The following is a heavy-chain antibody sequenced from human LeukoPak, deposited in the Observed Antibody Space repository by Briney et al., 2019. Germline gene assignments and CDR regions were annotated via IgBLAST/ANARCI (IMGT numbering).Heavy chain of an antibody. D-gene: IGHD7-27*01. CDR2: IYYSGST. V-gene: IGHV4-39*01. CDR1: GGSISRSNTY. CDR3: ASLLNGGVSHWFDP. Sequence: SETLSLTCTVSGGSISRSNTYWGWIRQPPGKGLEWIATIYYSGSTYYNPSLKSRVTMSVDASKNQFSLKLSSVTAADTAVYYCASLLNGGVSHWFDPWGQGTLVTVSS. J-gene: IGHJ5*02.